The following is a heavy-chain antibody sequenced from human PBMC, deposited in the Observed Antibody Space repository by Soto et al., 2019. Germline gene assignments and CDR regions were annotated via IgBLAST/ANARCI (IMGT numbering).Heavy chain of an antibody. CDR2: IFNSGTT. D-gene: IGHD1-26*01. Sequence: SETLSLTCSVSGASTVSHYHWTWIRQPPGKGLEWMGCIFNSGTTFYNPSLTSRLSISMDTSGNHFSLELRSVTAADTAVYYCALALGPTTGLDYWGQGTLVTVSS. V-gene: IGHV4-31*02. CDR1: GASTVSHYH. CDR3: ALALGPTTGLDY. J-gene: IGHJ4*02.